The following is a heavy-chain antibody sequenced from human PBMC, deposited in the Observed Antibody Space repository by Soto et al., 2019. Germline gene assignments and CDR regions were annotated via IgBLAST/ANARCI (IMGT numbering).Heavy chain of an antibody. D-gene: IGHD6-13*01. CDR3: VSFSIAATDPYGMDV. CDR2: ISAYNGNT. V-gene: IGHV1-18*01. CDR1: GYTFTSYG. Sequence: QVQLVLSGAEVKKPGASVKVSCKASGYTFTSYGISWVRQAPGQGLEWMGWISAYNGNTNYAQKLQGRVTMTTDTSTSTAYMELRSLRSDDTAVYYCVSFSIAATDPYGMDVWGQGTTVTVSS. J-gene: IGHJ6*02.